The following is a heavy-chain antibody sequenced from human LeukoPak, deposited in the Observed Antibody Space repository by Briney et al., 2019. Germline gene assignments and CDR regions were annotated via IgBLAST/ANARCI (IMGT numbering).Heavy chain of an antibody. CDR3: ATETPPSGTYSVHFDS. V-gene: IGHV1-2*02. Sequence: ASVKVSCKASGYTFTDQYMHWVRQAPGQGLEWMGWINPNSGGTNYAQKFQGRVTMTRDTSISTSYMELSSLAYDDTAVYYCATETPPSGTYSVHFDSWGQGTLVTVSS. CDR2: INPNSGGT. CDR1: GYTFTDQY. D-gene: IGHD1-26*01. J-gene: IGHJ4*02.